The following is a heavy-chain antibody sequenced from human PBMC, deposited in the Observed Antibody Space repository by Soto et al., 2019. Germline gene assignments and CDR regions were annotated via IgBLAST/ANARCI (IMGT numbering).Heavy chain of an antibody. CDR3: ARTDRAIFYGMDV. Sequence: GGSLRLSCAASGFTVSSNYMSWVRQAPGKGLEWVSVIYSGGSTYYADSVKGRFTISRDNSKNTLYLQMNSLRAEDTAVYHCARTDRAIFYGMDVWGQGTTVTVSS. D-gene: IGHD3-22*01. V-gene: IGHV3-53*01. J-gene: IGHJ6*02. CDR1: GFTVSSNY. CDR2: IYSGGST.